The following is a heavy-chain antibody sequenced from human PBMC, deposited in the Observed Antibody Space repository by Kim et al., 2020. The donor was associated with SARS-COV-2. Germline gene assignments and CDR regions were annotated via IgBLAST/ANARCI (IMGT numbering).Heavy chain of an antibody. CDR2: INHSGST. D-gene: IGHD6-13*01. V-gene: IGHV4-34*01. CDR1: GGSFSGYY. CDR3: ARGRVAAAGTNYYYYGMDV. Sequence: SETLSLTCAVYGGSFSGYYWSWIRQPPGKGLEWIGEINHSGSTNYNPSLKSRVTISVDTSKNQFSLKLSSVTAADTAVYYCARGRVAAAGTNYYYYGMDV. J-gene: IGHJ6*01.